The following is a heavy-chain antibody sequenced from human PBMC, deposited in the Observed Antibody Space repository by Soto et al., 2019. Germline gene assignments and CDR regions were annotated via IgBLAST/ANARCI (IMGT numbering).Heavy chain of an antibody. J-gene: IGHJ5*02. CDR3: AYSGSYSWFDP. CDR2: IYHSGST. Sequence: SETLSLTCAVSGGSISSGGYSWSWIRQPPGKGLEWIGYIYHSGSTYYNPSLKSRVTISVDRSKNQFSLKLSSVTAADTAVYYCAYSGSYSWFDPWGQGTLVTVSS. D-gene: IGHD1-26*01. V-gene: IGHV4-30-2*01. CDR1: GGSISSGGYS.